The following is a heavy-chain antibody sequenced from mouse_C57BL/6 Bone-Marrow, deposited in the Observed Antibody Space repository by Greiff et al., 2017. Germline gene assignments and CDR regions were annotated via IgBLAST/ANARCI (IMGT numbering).Heavy chain of an antibody. Sequence: DVLLVESGEGLVKPGGSLKLSCAASGFTFSSYAMSWVRQTPEKRLEWVAYISSGGDYIYYADTVKGRFTISRDNARNTLYLQMSSLKSADTAMYYCTRDYSNYEREMDYWGQGASVTVSS. CDR1: GFTFSSYA. J-gene: IGHJ4*01. V-gene: IGHV5-9-1*02. CDR3: TRDYSNYEREMDY. D-gene: IGHD2-5*01. CDR2: ISSGGDYI.